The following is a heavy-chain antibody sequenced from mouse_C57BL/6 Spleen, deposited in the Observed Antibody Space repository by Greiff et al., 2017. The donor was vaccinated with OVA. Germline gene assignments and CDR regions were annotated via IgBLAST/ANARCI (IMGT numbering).Heavy chain of an antibody. J-gene: IGHJ1*03. V-gene: IGHV2-9*01. CDR1: GFSFTSYG. CDR3: AKHGTMVTTYWYFDV. CDR2: IWGGGST. Sequence: VQLVESGPGLVAPSQSLSIPCTVSGFSFTSYGVDWVRQPPGKGLEWLGVIWGGGSTNYNSALMSRLSISKDNSKSQVFLKMNSLQTDDTAMYYCAKHGTMVTTYWYFDVWGTGTTVTVSS. D-gene: IGHD2-2*01.